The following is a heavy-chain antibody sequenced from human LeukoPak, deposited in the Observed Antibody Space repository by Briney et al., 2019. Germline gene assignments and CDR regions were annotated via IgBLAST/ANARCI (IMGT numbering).Heavy chain of an antibody. CDR2: IYTSGST. V-gene: IGHV4-4*07. D-gene: IGHD3-3*01. Sequence: SETLSLTCTVSGGSISSYYWSWIRQPAGKGLEWIGCIYTSGSTNYNPSLKSRVTMSVDTSKNQFSLKLSSVTAADTAVYYCARVTRITIFGVERWAFDYWGQGTLVTVSS. CDR3: ARVTRITIFGVERWAFDY. CDR1: GGSISSYY. J-gene: IGHJ4*02.